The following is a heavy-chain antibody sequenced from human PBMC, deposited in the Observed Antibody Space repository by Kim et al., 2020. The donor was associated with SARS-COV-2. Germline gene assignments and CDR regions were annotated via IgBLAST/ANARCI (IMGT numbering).Heavy chain of an antibody. D-gene: IGHD4-17*01. V-gene: IGHV3-15*01. J-gene: IGHJ6*02. Sequence: VKGRFTISRDDAKNPLYQQMNSLKTEDTAVYYCTTGTVTQSYYSYYGMDVWGQGTTVTVSS. CDR3: TTGTVTQSYYSYYGMDV.